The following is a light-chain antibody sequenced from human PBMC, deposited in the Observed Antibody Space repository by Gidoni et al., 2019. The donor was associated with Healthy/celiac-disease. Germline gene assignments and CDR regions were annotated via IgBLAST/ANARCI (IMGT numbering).Light chain of an antibody. CDR1: QSISSY. CDR2: AAS. V-gene: IGKV1-39*01. J-gene: IGKJ3*01. Sequence: DIQITQSPSSLSASVGDRVTITCRASQSISSYLNWYQQKPGKAPKLLIYAASSLQSGVPSRFSGSGSGTDFTLTISSLQPEDFATYYGQQSYSTPLTFGPGTKADIK. CDR3: QQSYSTPLT.